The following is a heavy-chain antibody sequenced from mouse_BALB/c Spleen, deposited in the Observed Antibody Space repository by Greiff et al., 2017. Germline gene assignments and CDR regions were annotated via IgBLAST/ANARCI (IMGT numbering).Heavy chain of an antibody. Sequence: EVKLVESGPGLVKPSQSLSLTCTVTGYSITSDYAWNWIRQFPGNKLEWMGYISYSGSTSYNPSLKSRISITRDTSKNQFFLQLNSVTTEDTATYYCARGGYYDYAMDYWGQGTSVTVSS. V-gene: IGHV3-2*02. J-gene: IGHJ4*01. CDR1: GYSITSDYA. CDR3: ARGGYYDYAMDY. D-gene: IGHD2-3*01. CDR2: ISYSGST.